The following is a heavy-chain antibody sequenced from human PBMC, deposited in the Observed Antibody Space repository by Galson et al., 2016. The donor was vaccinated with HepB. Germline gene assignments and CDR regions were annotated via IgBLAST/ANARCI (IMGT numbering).Heavy chain of an antibody. V-gene: IGHV1-69*06. Sequence: SVKVSCKASGDAFSSYIISWVRQAPGQGLEWVGGITPVFGTTSYSQKFQGRVTMTADKVTTTAYMELGSLRPDDTAVYYCGRIRGYSYGRYGMDVWGQGTTVTV. D-gene: IGHD5-18*01. J-gene: IGHJ6*02. CDR3: GRIRGYSYGRYGMDV. CDR1: GDAFSSYI. CDR2: ITPVFGTT.